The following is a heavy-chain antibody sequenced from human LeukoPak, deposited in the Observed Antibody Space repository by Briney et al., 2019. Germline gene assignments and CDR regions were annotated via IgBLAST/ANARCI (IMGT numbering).Heavy chain of an antibody. CDR1: GGSISSYY. Sequence: SETLSLTCTVSGGSISSYYWSWIRQPPGKGLEWIGYIYYSGSTYYNPSLKSRVTISVDTSKNQFSLKLSSVTAADTAVYYCARGTQISGYYYDSSAAGFYYGMDVWGQGTTVTVSS. CDR2: IYYSGST. D-gene: IGHD3-22*01. J-gene: IGHJ6*02. V-gene: IGHV4-59*01. CDR3: ARGTQISGYYYDSSAAGFYYGMDV.